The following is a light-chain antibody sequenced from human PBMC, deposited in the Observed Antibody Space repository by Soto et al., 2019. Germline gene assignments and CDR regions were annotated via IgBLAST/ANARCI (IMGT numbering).Light chain of an antibody. V-gene: IGKV1-5*01. Sequence: DIRMTQSPYTLSASVGGRVTITCRASQTIGTWLAWYQQKPGKAPKLLIYDVSSLESGVPSRFSGSGSGTEFTLTISSLQPDDSAVFYCQQYGDSPTFGQGTKVDIK. CDR1: QTIGTW. CDR3: QQYGDSPT. CDR2: DVS. J-gene: IGKJ1*01.